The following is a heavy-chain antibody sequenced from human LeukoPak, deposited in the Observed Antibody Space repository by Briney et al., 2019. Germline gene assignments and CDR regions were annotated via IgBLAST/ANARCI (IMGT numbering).Heavy chain of an antibody. J-gene: IGHJ5*02. CDR3: ARGSTYYDYVWGSYRFHNWFDP. V-gene: IGHV4-59*01. Sequence: VTPSETLSLTCTVSGGSISSYYWSWIRQPPGKGLEWIGYIYYSGSTNYNPSLKSRVTISVDTSKNQFSLKLSSVTAADTAVYYCARGSTYYDYVWGSYRFHNWFDPWGQGTLVTVSS. D-gene: IGHD3-16*02. CDR2: IYYSGST. CDR1: GGSISSYY.